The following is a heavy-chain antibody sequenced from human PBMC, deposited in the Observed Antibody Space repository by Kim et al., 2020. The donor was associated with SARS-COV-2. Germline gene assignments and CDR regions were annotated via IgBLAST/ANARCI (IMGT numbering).Heavy chain of an antibody. CDR1: GFTFSSHS. V-gene: IGHV3-21*01. D-gene: IGHD4-17*01. CDR2: ISYVESHT. J-gene: IGHJ4*02. Sequence: GGSLRLSCAASGFTFSSHSMNWIRQAPGKGLEWVSSISYVESHTYYTESVRGRFIISRDNAKNSVFLQMDSLSGEDTAVYYCARETSTAYFDYWGQGNLV. CDR3: ARETSTAYFDY.